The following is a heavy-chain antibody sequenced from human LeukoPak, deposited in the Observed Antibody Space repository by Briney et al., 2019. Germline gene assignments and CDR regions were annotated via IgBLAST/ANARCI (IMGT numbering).Heavy chain of an antibody. J-gene: IGHJ4*02. D-gene: IGHD1-26*01. CDR1: GASISGGTYY. CDR2: IYYTGST. CDR3: ARRGGSGRAFDY. Sequence: SETLSLTCSVSGASISGGTYYWGWIRQPPWKGLEWIGSIYYTGSTHDNPSLKSRVTISVDTSKNQFSLKLSSVTAADTAVYYCARRGGSGRAFDYWGQGTLVTVSS. V-gene: IGHV4-39*01.